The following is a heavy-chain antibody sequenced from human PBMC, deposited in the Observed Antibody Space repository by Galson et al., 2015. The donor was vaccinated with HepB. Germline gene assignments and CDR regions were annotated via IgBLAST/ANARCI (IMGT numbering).Heavy chain of an antibody. J-gene: IGHJ4*02. CDR2: VDPEDGET. V-gene: IGHV1-69-2*01. CDR3: ATLYYYDSSGYYGIFDY. Sequence: VKVSCKVSGYTFTDYYMHWVQQAPGKGLEWMGLVDPEDGETIYAEKFQGRVTITADTSTDTAYMELSSLRSEDTAVYYCATLYYYDSSGYYGIFDYWGQGTLVTVSS. D-gene: IGHD3-22*01. CDR1: GYTFTDYY.